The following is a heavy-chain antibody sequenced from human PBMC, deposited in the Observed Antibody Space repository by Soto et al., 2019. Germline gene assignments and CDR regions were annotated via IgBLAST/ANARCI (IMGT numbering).Heavy chain of an antibody. CDR1: GYSISSGYY. D-gene: IGHD2-2*01. CDR3: ARDPTNQLSAFDI. V-gene: IGHV4-38-2*02. Sequence: SETLSLTCAVSGYSISSGYYWGWIRQPPGKGLEWIGSIYHSGSTYYNPSLKSRVTISVDTSKNQFSLKLSSVAAADTAVYYCARDPTNQLSAFDIWGQGTMVTVSS. CDR2: IYHSGST. J-gene: IGHJ3*02.